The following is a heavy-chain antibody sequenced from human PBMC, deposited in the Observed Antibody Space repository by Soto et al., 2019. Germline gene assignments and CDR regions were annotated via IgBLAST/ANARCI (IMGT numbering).Heavy chain of an antibody. D-gene: IGHD2-21*01. CDR1: GFTFSSYG. CDR3: AKFCCDGASEARFDI. V-gene: IGHV3-30*18. CDR2: ISYDGSNK. Sequence: GGSLRLSCAASGFTFSSYGMHWVRQAPGKGLEWVAVISYDGSNKYYADSVKGRFTISRDNSKNTLYLQMNSLRAEDTAVYYCAKFCCDGASEARFDIWGQGTLVTVSS. J-gene: IGHJ4*01.